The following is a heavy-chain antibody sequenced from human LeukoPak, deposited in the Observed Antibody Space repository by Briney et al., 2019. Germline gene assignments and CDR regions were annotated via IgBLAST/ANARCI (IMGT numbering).Heavy chain of an antibody. CDR2: ISSSSSYI. CDR1: GFTFSSYS. CDR3: ARDPYSSGWFSFDY. V-gene: IGHV3-21*01. Sequence: GGSLRLSCAASGFTFSSYSMTWVRQAPGKGLEWVSSISSSSSYIYYADSVKGRFTISRDNAKNSLYLQMNSLRAEDTAVYYCARDPYSSGWFSFDYWGQGTLVTVSS. D-gene: IGHD6-19*01. J-gene: IGHJ4*02.